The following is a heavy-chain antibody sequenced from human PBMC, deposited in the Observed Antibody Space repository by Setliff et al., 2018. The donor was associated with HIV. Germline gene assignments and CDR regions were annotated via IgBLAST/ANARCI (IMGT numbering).Heavy chain of an antibody. CDR3: ARVGYYDSSLDY. J-gene: IGHJ4*02. Sequence: SETLSLTCTVPGGSLSSGTYYWSWIRQPPGKGLEWIGKINHSGSTNYNPSLKSRVTISVDTSRNQFSLKLNSVTAADTAVYYCARVGYYDSSLDYWGQGTLVTVSS. V-gene: IGHV4-39*07. D-gene: IGHD3-22*01. CDR2: INHSGST. CDR1: GGSLSSGTYY.